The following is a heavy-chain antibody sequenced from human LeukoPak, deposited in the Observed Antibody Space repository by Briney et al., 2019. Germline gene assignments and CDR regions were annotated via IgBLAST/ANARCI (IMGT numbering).Heavy chain of an antibody. D-gene: IGHD2-21*01. J-gene: IGHJ4*02. Sequence: WGSLRLSCEASGFIVSSNYMSWVRQAPGKGLEWVSVIYSGGSTYYADSVKGRFIISRDNSKNTLYLQMNSLRAEDTAVYYCASGALAVYFDYWGQGTLVTVSS. CDR2: IYSGGST. V-gene: IGHV3-53*01. CDR1: GFIVSSNY. CDR3: ASGALAVYFDY.